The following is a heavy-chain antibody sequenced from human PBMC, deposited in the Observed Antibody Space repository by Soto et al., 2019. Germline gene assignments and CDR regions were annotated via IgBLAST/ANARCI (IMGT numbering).Heavy chain of an antibody. CDR3: ARRGAYYYYGMDV. Sequence: GGSLRLSCAASGFTFSSYSMNWVRQAPGKGLVWVSSINRDRSSTNYADSVKGRFTISRDNAKNTLYLQMNSPRAEDTAVYYCARRGAYYYYGMDVWGQGTTVTVSS. V-gene: IGHV3-74*01. CDR1: GFTFSSYS. J-gene: IGHJ6*02. CDR2: INRDRSST.